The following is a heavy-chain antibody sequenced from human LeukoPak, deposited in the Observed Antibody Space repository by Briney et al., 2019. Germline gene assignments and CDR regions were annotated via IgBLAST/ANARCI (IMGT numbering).Heavy chain of an antibody. Sequence: SETLSLTCAVYGGSFSGYYWSWIRQPPGKGLEWIGEINHSGSTNYNPSLKSRVTISVDTSKNQFSLKLSSVTAADTAVYYCLRKGRITIFGVGKNWFDPWGQGTLVTVSS. V-gene: IGHV4-34*01. D-gene: IGHD3-3*01. CDR1: GGSFSGYY. J-gene: IGHJ5*02. CDR2: INHSGST. CDR3: LRKGRITIFGVGKNWFDP.